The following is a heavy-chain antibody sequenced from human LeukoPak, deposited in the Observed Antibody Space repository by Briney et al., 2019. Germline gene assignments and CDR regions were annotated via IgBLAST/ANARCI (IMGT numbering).Heavy chain of an antibody. Sequence: GGSLRLSCAASGFTFSGYVMTWVRQAPGKGLEWVSAIFGSGDNTYYPDSVKGRFTISRDNSKNTLYLQMNGLRVEDTAVYYCVKARLNADIILNSWGQGTLVTVSS. D-gene: IGHD4-23*01. CDR2: IFGSGDNT. V-gene: IGHV3-23*01. CDR3: VKARLNADIILNS. J-gene: IGHJ4*02. CDR1: GFTFSGYV.